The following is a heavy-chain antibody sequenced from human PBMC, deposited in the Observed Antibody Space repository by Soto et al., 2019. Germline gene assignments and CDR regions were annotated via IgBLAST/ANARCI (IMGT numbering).Heavy chain of an antibody. D-gene: IGHD3-22*01. Sequence: AGGSLRLSCAASGFTFSSYSMNWVRQAPGKGLEWVSSISSSSSYIYYADSVKGRFTISRDNAKNSLYLQMNSLRAEDTAVYYCARDSSHDSSGYYLQYYYYGMDVWGQGTTVTVSS. CDR3: ARDSSHDSSGYYLQYYYYGMDV. J-gene: IGHJ6*02. V-gene: IGHV3-21*01. CDR2: ISSSSSYI. CDR1: GFTFSSYS.